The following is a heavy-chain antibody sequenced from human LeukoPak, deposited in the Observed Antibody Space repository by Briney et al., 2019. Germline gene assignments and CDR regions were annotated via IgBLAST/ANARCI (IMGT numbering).Heavy chain of an antibody. CDR2: ISGSGGTT. J-gene: IGHJ5*02. Sequence: GGSLRLSCAASGFTFSSYLMSWVRQAPGMGLEWVSGISGSGGTTNYADSVKGRFTISRDNSKNTLYLQMNSLRAEDTAVYYCAKSGDYGLDIRSWGQGTLVTVSS. D-gene: IGHD4-17*01. V-gene: IGHV3-23*01. CDR3: AKSGDYGLDIRS. CDR1: GFTFSSYL.